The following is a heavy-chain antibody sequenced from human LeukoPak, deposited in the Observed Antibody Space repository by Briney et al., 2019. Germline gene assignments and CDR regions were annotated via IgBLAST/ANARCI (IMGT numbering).Heavy chain of an antibody. CDR3: ARSDYYYMDV. Sequence: SETLSLTCAVSGGSISSSTYYWAWIRQTPGEGLEWLGTIYYSGTTYSSPSLKSRVTMSIDTSKNQLSLNLTSVTAADTALYYCARSDYYYMDVWGNGTTVTVSS. D-gene: IGHD1-14*01. J-gene: IGHJ6*03. CDR1: GGSISSSTYY. V-gene: IGHV4-39*07. CDR2: IYYSGTT.